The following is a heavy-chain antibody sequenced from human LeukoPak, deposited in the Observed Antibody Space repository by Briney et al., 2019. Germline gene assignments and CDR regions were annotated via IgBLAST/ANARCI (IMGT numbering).Heavy chain of an antibody. D-gene: IGHD1-26*01. CDR2: IKSITDGGTT. CDR3: TTLVATTL. CDR1: GFTLSNAW. Sequence: GGSIRLSCAASGFTLSNAWVSWVRQAPGKGLEWVGRIKSITDGGTTDYAAPVKGKFTISRDDSENTLYLQMNSLKTEDTAVYYCTTLVATTLWGQGTLVTVSS. V-gene: IGHV3-15*01. J-gene: IGHJ4*02.